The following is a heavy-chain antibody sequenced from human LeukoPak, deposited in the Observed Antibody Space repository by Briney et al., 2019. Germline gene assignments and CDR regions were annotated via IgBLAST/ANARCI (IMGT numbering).Heavy chain of an antibody. V-gene: IGHV4-38-2*02. D-gene: IGHD6-19*01. CDR3: ARRSAYLGVAGTLDDY. CDR2: IYHSGST. CDR1: GYSISSGYY. Sequence: PSETLSLTCTVSGYSISSGYYWGWIRQPPGKGLEWIGSIYHSGSTYHNPSLKSRVTISVDTSKNQFSLKLSSVTAADTAVYYCARRSAYLGVAGTLDDYWGQGTLVTVSS. J-gene: IGHJ4*02.